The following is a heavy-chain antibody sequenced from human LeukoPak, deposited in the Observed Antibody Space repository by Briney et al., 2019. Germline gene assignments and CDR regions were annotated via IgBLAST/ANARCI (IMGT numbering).Heavy chain of an antibody. D-gene: IGHD6-6*01. CDR3: AKDRWAARPHYLDN. V-gene: IGHV3-23*01. CDR1: GFTFTNYA. J-gene: IGHJ4*02. Sequence: GGSLRLSCTASGFTFTNYAMSWVRQAPGKGLGWVSSISGSGGSAYYADFVKGRFTICRDNSKKTVYLQMNSLRAEDTAVYYCAKDRWAARPHYLDNWGRGTLVTVSS. CDR2: ISGSGGSA.